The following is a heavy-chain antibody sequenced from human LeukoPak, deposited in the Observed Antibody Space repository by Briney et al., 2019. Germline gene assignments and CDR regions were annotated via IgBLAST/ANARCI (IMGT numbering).Heavy chain of an antibody. CDR2: IYYSGST. CDR1: GGSISSSSYY. D-gene: IGHD3-3*02. J-gene: IGHJ3*02. V-gene: IGHV4-39*01. Sequence: KPSETLSLTCTVSGGSISSSSYYWGWIRQPPGKRLEWIGSIYYSGSTYYNPSLKSRVTISVDTSKNQFSLKLSSVTAADTAVYYCASVGIFGVVTHDAFDIWGQGTMVTVSS. CDR3: ASVGIFGVVTHDAFDI.